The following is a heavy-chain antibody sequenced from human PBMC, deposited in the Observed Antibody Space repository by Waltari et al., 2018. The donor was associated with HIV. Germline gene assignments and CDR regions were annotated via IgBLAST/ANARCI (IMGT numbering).Heavy chain of an antibody. CDR1: GGSFSGYY. J-gene: IGHJ4*02. D-gene: IGHD6-13*01. V-gene: IGHV4-34*01. CDR2: INHSGST. CDR3: ARGWAAAADY. Sequence: QVQLQQWGAGLLKPSETLSLTCAVYGGSFSGYYWSWIRQPPGKGLEWIGEINHSGSTNYNPSRKSRVTISGDTSKNQFSLKLSSVTAADTAVYYCARGWAAAADYWGQGTLVTVSS.